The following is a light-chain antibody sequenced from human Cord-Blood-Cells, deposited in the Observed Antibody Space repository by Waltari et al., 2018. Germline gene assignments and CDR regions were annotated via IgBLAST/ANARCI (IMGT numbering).Light chain of an antibody. CDR2: QDS. J-gene: IGLJ2*01. Sequence: SYELTQPPSVSVSPGQTASITCSGDKLGAKYACWYQQKPGQSPVLVIYQDSKRHSGLPERFSGSNSGNTATLTISGTQAMDEADYYCQAWDSSTVVFGGGTKLTVL. V-gene: IGLV3-1*01. CDR1: KLGAKY. CDR3: QAWDSSTVV.